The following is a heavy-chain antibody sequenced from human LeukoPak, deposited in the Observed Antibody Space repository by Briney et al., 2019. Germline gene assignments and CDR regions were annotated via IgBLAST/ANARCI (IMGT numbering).Heavy chain of an antibody. D-gene: IGHD3-22*01. CDR2: IYYSGST. CDR1: GGSISGSNHF. CDR3: ARGRIGYYDSRGRAYDAFDI. J-gene: IGHJ3*02. V-gene: IGHV4-61*05. Sequence: SPSETLSLTCAVSGGSISGSNHFWGWIRQPPGKGLEWIGYIYYSGSTNYNPSLKSRVTISVDTSKNQFSLKLSSVTAADTAVYYCARGRIGYYDSRGRAYDAFDIWGQGTMVTVSS.